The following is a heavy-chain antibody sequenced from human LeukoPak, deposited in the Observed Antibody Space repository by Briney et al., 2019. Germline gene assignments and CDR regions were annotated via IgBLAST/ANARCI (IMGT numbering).Heavy chain of an antibody. J-gene: IGHJ4*02. V-gene: IGHV1-18*01. Sequence: ASVKVSCKASGYTFTSYGISWVRQAPGQGLEWMGWISAYNGNTNYAQKLQGRVTMTTDTSTSTAYMELRSLRSDDTAVYYCAAPPRYCSSTSCYFGYWGQGTLVTVSS. CDR2: ISAYNGNT. CDR3: AAPPRYCSSTSCYFGY. CDR1: GYTFTSYG. D-gene: IGHD2-2*01.